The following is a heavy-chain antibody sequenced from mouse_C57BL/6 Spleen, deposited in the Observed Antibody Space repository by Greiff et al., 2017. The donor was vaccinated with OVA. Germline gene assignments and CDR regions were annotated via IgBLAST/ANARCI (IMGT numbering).Heavy chain of an antibody. CDR3: TTQGGDFDY. CDR1: GFNIKDDY. J-gene: IGHJ2*01. Sequence: EVQLQQSGAELVRPGASVKLSCTASGFNIKDDYMHWVKQRPEQGLEWIGWIDPENGDTEYASKFQGKATITADTSSNTAYLQLSSLTSEDTAVYYCTTQGGDFDYSGQGTTLTVSS. V-gene: IGHV14-4*01. CDR2: IDPENGDT.